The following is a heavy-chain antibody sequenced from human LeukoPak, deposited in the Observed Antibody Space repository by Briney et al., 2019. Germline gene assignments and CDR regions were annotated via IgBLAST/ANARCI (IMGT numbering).Heavy chain of an antibody. V-gene: IGHV4-30-4*08. D-gene: IGHD3-22*01. CDR3: ARVSGDPDSSGFDY. Sequence: SQTLSLTCTVSGGSISSGDYYWSWIRQPPGKGLEWIGYIYYSGSTYYNPSLKSRVTISVDTSKNQFSLKLCSVTAADTAVYYCARVSGDPDSSGFDYWGQGTLVTVSS. J-gene: IGHJ4*02. CDR1: GGSISSGDYY. CDR2: IYYSGST.